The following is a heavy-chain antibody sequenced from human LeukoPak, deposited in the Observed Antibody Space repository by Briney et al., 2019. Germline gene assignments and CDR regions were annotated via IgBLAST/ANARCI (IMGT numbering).Heavy chain of an antibody. Sequence: ASVKVSCKVSGYTLTELSMHWVRQAPRKGLEWMGGFDPEDGETIYAQKFQGRVTMTEDTSTDTAYMELSSLRSEDTAVYYCATGDSSGYYYGFDYWGQGTLVTVSS. V-gene: IGHV1-24*01. J-gene: IGHJ4*02. CDR2: FDPEDGET. CDR3: ATGDSSGYYYGFDY. CDR1: GYTLTELS. D-gene: IGHD3-22*01.